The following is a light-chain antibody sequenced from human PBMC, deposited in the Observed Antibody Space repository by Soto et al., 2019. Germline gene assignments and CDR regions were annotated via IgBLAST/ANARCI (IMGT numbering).Light chain of an antibody. CDR1: QSVNSNL. CDR2: DAS. V-gene: IGKV3-20*01. CDR3: HQYVSSPLT. Sequence: EIVLTQSPGTLSLSPGEGATVSCRASQSVNSNLLAWFQQKPGQAPRLLIHDASRRATGIPDRFSGSGSGRDFTLSISRLEPEDFAVYYCHQYVSSPLTFGQGTKLEI. J-gene: IGKJ2*01.